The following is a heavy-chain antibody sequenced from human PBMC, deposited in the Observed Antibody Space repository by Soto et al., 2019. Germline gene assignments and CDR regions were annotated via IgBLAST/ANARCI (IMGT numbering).Heavy chain of an antibody. J-gene: IGHJ4*02. Sequence: QLQLQESGPGLVKPSETLSLTCTVSGGSISSSSYYWGWIRQPPGKGLEWIGSIYYSGSTYYNPSLKSRVTISVDTSKNQFSLKLRSVTAADTAVYYCARFHTGYSYHFDYWGQGTLVTVSS. D-gene: IGHD5-18*01. CDR3: ARFHTGYSYHFDY. V-gene: IGHV4-39*01. CDR2: IYYSGST. CDR1: GGSISSSSYY.